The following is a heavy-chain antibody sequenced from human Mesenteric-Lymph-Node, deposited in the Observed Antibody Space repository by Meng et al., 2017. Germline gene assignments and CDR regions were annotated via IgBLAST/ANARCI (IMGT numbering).Heavy chain of an antibody. Sequence: SETLSLTCTVSGGSISSYYWSWIRQPPGKGLEWIGYIYYSGSTNYNPSLKSRVTISVDTSKNQFTLRLSSVTDADTAVYYCARGGANWGSHWYFDLWGRGTLVTVSS. J-gene: IGHJ2*01. CDR1: GGSISSYY. CDR3: ARGGANWGSHWYFDL. V-gene: IGHV4-59*01. D-gene: IGHD7-27*01. CDR2: IYYSGST.